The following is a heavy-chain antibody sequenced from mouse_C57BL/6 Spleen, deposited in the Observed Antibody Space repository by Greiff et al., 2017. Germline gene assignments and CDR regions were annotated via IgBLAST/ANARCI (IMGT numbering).Heavy chain of an antibody. CDR2: IYPGSGNT. V-gene: IGHV1-66*01. Sequence: QVQLQQSGPELVKPGASVKISCKASGYSFTSYYIHWVKQRPGQGLEWIGWIYPGSGNTKYNEKFKGKATLTADTSSSTAYMQLSSLTSEDSAVYYCARETTVVAIPGDYWGQGTTLTVSS. CDR3: ARETTVVAIPGDY. CDR1: GYSFTSYY. D-gene: IGHD1-1*01. J-gene: IGHJ2*01.